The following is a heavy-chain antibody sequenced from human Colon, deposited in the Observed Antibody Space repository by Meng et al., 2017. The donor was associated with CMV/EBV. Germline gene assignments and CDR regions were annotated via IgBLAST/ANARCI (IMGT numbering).Heavy chain of an antibody. J-gene: IGHJ5*02. CDR1: GGSISSYY. Sequence: SETLSLTCTVSGGSISSYYWSWIRQPPGKGLEWIGYIYYSGSTNYNPSLKSRVTISVDTSKNQFSLKLSSVTAADTAVYYCARTRLQHNWFDPWGQGTLVTVSS. CDR2: IYYSGST. D-gene: IGHD4-11*01. V-gene: IGHV4-59*01. CDR3: ARTRLQHNWFDP.